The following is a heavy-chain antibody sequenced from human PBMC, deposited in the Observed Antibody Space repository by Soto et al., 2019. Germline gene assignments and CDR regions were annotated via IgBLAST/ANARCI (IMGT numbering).Heavy chain of an antibody. CDR2: IIPIFGTA. D-gene: IGHD6-13*01. J-gene: IGHJ5*02. Sequence: SVKVSCKASGGTFSSYAISWVRQAPGQGLEWMGGIIPIFGTANYAQKFQGRVTITADESTSTAYMELSSLRSEDTAVYYCARETSIAAAAPDWFDPGGQGTRVTVSS. CDR3: ARETSIAAAAPDWFDP. V-gene: IGHV1-69*13. CDR1: GGTFSSYA.